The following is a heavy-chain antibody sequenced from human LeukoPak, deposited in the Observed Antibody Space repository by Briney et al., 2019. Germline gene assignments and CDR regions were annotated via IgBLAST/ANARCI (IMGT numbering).Heavy chain of an antibody. V-gene: IGHV4-39*01. CDR3: ARSYASPYYFDY. Sequence: SETLSLTCSVTGGSISNDLYYWGWIRQPPGMGLECIVSSYYTGTTYNNPSLNSRDTISVDTSTNQFSLKLSSVSAADTAVYYCARSYASPYYFDYWGQGTLVTVSS. CDR1: GGSISNDLYY. D-gene: IGHD2-2*01. CDR2: SYYTGTT. J-gene: IGHJ4*02.